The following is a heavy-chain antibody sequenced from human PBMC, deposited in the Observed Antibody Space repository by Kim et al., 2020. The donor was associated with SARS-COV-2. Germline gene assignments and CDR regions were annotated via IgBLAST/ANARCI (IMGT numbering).Heavy chain of an antibody. J-gene: IGHJ3*02. Sequence: TPSLKSRVTLSVDTSKNPFSRKLSSVPAADTAVYYWASSGGYYLDAFDIWGQGTMVTVSS. CDR3: ASSGGYYLDAFDI. V-gene: IGHV4-34*01. D-gene: IGHD3-22*01.